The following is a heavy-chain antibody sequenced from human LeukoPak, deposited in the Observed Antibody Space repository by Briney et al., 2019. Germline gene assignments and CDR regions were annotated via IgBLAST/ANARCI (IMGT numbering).Heavy chain of an antibody. CDR2: IYYNGST. CDR1: GGSFSRYF. V-gene: IGHV4-59*01. D-gene: IGHD6-13*01. J-gene: IGHJ2*01. CDR3: ARLPTQQLDKYFDL. Sequence: SETLSLTCTVSGGSFSRYFWSWVRQPPGKELEWIGYIYYNGSTDYNPSLKSRVTISIDTSKTQFSLKLSSVTAADTAVYYCARLPTQQLDKYFDLWGRGTLVTVSS.